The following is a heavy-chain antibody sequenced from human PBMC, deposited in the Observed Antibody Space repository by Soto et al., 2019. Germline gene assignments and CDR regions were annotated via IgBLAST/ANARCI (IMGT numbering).Heavy chain of an antibody. CDR1: GYSISTGVN. V-gene: IGHV4-38-2*02. J-gene: IGHJ4*02. D-gene: IGHD3-16*01. CDR3: ARDWGTRLNDLDS. Sequence: SGTLSLTCTVSGYSISTGVNWACSRHPPGRGVGGVGSIYHGGNAYYNVSLKSRVSISADASKNQISLKLNCLSAADAAVYYCARDWGTRLNDLDSWGQGTLVTVSS. CDR2: IYHGGNA.